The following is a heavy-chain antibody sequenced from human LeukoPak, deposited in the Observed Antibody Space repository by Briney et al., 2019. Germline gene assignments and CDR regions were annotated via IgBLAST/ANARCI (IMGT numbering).Heavy chain of an antibody. V-gene: IGHV1-58*01. CDR1: GFTSTNFA. Sequence: SVKVPCKASGFTSTNFAVQWVRQARGQRLEWIGWIIVGSGATKCAQDFRERVTITRDLSTSTLYMELRSLTSEDTAVYYCAADLSNPRMGASYLDSWGQGTLVTVSS. J-gene: IGHJ4*02. CDR3: AADLSNPRMGASYLDS. D-gene: IGHD3-16*01. CDR2: IIVGSGAT.